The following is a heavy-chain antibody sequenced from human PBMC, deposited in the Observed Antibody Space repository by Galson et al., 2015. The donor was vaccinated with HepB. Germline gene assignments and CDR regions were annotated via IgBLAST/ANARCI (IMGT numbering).Heavy chain of an antibody. CDR2: ISSSSSYI. CDR1: GFTFSSYS. D-gene: IGHD3-22*01. Sequence: SLRLSCAASGFTFSSYSMNWVRQAPGKGLEWVSSISSSSSYIYYADSVKGRFTISRDNAKNSLYLQMNSLRAEDTAVYYCAREHDSSGYYYVADYFDYWGQGTLFTVSS. V-gene: IGHV3-21*01. CDR3: AREHDSSGYYYVADYFDY. J-gene: IGHJ4*02.